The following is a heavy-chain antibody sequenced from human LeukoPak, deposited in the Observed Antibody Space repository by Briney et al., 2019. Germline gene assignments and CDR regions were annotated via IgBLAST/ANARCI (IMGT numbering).Heavy chain of an antibody. V-gene: IGHV4-59*01. CDR1: RGSLISYY. J-gene: IGHJ4*02. Sequence: SETLSLTCIVSRGSLISYYWSWIRQPPGKGLEWMGYIYYSGRTNYNPPLTSRVTISVDTSQNQFSLKLSSVTAADTAVYYCARHHYDILTGYPYYFDYWGQGTLVTVSS. D-gene: IGHD3-9*01. CDR2: IYYSGRT. CDR3: ARHHYDILTGYPYYFDY.